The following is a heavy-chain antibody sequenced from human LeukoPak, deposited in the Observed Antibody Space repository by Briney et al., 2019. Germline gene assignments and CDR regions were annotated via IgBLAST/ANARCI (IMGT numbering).Heavy chain of an antibody. CDR2: IYHSGNT. V-gene: IGHV4-38-2*02. J-gene: IGHJ4*02. CDR3: AKGPMATQTFDY. CDR1: GHSITSGYY. D-gene: IGHD5-24*01. Sequence: SETLSLTCTVSGHSITSGYYWGWLRQPPGKGLEWIGSIYHSGNTYYTPSLKSRVTISVDKPRNQFSLKLFSVTAADTAVYYCAKGPMATQTFDYWGQGTLVTVSS.